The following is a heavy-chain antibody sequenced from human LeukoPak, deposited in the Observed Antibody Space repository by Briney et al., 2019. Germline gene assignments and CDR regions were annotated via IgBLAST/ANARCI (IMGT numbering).Heavy chain of an antibody. Sequence: GGSLRLSCAASGFTFSSYAMSWVRQAPGKGLEWVSVIYSGGSTYYADSVKGRFTISRDNSKNTLYLQMNSLRAEDTAVYYCAREGYSSSWFDYWGQGTLVTVSS. V-gene: IGHV3-53*01. CDR2: IYSGGST. CDR3: AREGYSSSWFDY. J-gene: IGHJ5*01. CDR1: GFTFSSYA. D-gene: IGHD6-13*01.